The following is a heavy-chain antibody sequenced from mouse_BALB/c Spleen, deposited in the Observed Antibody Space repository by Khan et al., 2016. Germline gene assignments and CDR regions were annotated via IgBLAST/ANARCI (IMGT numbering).Heavy chain of an antibody. Sequence: QIQLVQSGAELMKPGASVKISCKATGYTFSSYWIEWVKQRPGHGLEWIGEILPGSGSTNYNEKFRGKVTFTADTSSNTAYMQLSSLTSEDSAVHYCARTDRRGYFDYWGQGTTLTVSS. J-gene: IGHJ2*01. V-gene: IGHV1-9*01. CDR2: ILPGSGST. CDR1: GYTFSSYW. CDR3: ARTDRRGYFDY.